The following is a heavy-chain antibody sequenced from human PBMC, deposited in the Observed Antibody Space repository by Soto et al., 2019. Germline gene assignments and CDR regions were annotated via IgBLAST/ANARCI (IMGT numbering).Heavy chain of an antibody. V-gene: IGHV1-8*01. D-gene: IGHD5-18*01. J-gene: IGHJ6*02. Sequence: QVQLVQSGAEVKKPGASVKVSCKASGYTFTRYDINWVRQAPGQGLEWMGWMTPNSGNTGYAQKFQGIVTMTRNTSLRLAYRALSSLGSEDTAVYYCAGVPRGYSYGARRYYDGMDVWGQGTTVTVSS. CDR1: GYTFTRYD. CDR3: AGVPRGYSYGARRYYDGMDV. CDR2: MTPNSGNT.